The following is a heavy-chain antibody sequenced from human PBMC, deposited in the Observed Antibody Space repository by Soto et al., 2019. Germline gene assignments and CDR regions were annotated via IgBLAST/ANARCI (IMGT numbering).Heavy chain of an antibody. CDR2: INPNSGGT. D-gene: IGHD4-17*01. CDR1: GYTFTGSY. Sequence: ASVKVSCKASGYTFTGSYMHWVRQAPGPGLEWMGWINPNSGGTNYAQKFQGRVTMTRDTSISTAYMELSRLRSDDTAVYYFARVRLPTLTSIDFPCPRPFD. J-gene: IGHJ5*02. CDR3: ARVRLPTLTSIDFPCPRPFD. V-gene: IGHV1-2*02.